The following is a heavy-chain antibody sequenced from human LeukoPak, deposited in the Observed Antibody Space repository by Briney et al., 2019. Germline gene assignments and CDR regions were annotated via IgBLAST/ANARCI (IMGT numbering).Heavy chain of an antibody. CDR2: ISYDGSNK. D-gene: IGHD3-22*01. Sequence: GGSLRLSCAASGFTFSSYGMHWVRQAPGKGLEWVAVISYDGSNKYYADSVKGRFTTSRDNSKNTLYLQMNSLRAEDTAVYYCAKVVVSFAIDYWGQGTLVTVSS. CDR3: AKVVVSFAIDY. V-gene: IGHV3-30*18. CDR1: GFTFSSYG. J-gene: IGHJ4*02.